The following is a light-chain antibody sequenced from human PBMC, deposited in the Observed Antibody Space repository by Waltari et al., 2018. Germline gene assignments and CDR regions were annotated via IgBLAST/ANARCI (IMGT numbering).Light chain of an antibody. CDR1: QRIGYH. J-gene: IGKJ1*01. Sequence: DVQMTQSPSSLSASVGDRVTINCRASQRIGYHLIWYQRQPGRGPRLLIYSASILERGVPSRFSGSGYGTDFTLTISGLQPDDFGTYFCQQSWDAPRTFGQGTKVELK. CDR2: SAS. V-gene: IGKV1-39*01. CDR3: QQSWDAPRT.